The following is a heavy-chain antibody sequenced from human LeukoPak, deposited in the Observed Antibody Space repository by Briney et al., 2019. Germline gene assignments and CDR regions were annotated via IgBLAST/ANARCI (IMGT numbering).Heavy chain of an antibody. V-gene: IGHV1-2*02. CDR3: ARDRGVLRYFDWLLQTDAWFDP. CDR1: GYTFTGYY. Sequence: GASVTVSCKASGYTFTGYYMHWVRQAPGQGLEWMGWINPNSGGTNYAQKFQGRVTINRDRSISTAYMELSRLRSDDTAVYYCARDRGVLRYFDWLLQTDAWFDPWGQGTLVTVSS. D-gene: IGHD3-9*01. CDR2: INPNSGGT. J-gene: IGHJ5*02.